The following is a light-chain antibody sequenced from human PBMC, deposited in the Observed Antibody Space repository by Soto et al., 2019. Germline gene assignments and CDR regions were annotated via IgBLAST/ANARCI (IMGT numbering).Light chain of an antibody. Sequence: IVLTQAPGTQSFSPRQRATLSCRASQRVSNYLAWYHQQPGQAPRLLIYDASTRATDSTARFSGGGSGTDFTLLISSLEPEDFAVYYCRQRSNWTPFTFGQGTRLEIK. CDR2: DAS. J-gene: IGKJ5*01. CDR3: RQRSNWTPFT. V-gene: IGKV3-11*01. CDR1: QRVSNY.